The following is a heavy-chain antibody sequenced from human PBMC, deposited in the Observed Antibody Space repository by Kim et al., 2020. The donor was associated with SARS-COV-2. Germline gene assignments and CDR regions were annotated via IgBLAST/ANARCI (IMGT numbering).Heavy chain of an antibody. Sequence: PSRKSRVTRSVDTSKNQFSLKLSSVTAADTAVYYCARFTYGGNSGGWFDPWGQGTLVTVSS. CDR3: ARFTYGGNSGGWFDP. J-gene: IGHJ5*02. D-gene: IGHD4-17*01. V-gene: IGHV4-39*07.